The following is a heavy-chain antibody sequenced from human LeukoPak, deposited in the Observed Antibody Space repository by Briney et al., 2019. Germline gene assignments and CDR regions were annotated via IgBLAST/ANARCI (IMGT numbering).Heavy chain of an antibody. J-gene: IGHJ6*03. V-gene: IGHV4-39*07. CDR1: GHSISSSSYY. Sequence: SETLSLSCTVSGHSISSSSYYWGWIRQPPGKGLEWIESIYYSGSTYYNPSLKSRVTISVDTSKNQFSLKLSSVTAAGTAVYYCASLHEGYCSGGSCYYYYYMDVWGKGTTVTVSS. CDR2: IYYSGST. D-gene: IGHD2-15*01. CDR3: ASLHEGYCSGGSCYYYYYMDV.